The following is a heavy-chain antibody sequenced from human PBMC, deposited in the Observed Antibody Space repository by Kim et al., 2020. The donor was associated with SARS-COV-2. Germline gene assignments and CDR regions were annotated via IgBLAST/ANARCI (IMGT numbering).Heavy chain of an antibody. V-gene: IGHV3-49*04. D-gene: IGHD6-13*01. Sequence: GGSLRLSCTASGFTFGDYAMSWVRQAPGKGLEWVGFIRSKAYGGTTEYAASVKGRFTISRDDSKSIAYLQMNSLKTEDTAVYYCTRASIAAAGGNDYWGQGTLVTVSS. CDR2: IRSKAYGGTT. CDR3: TRASIAAAGGNDY. J-gene: IGHJ4*02. CDR1: GFTFGDYA.